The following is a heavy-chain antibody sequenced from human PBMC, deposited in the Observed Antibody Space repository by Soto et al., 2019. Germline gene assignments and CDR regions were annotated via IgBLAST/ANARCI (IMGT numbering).Heavy chain of an antibody. Sequence: QVQLVESGGGVFQPGGSWRSSCPRLEFTFSAYARHGVRQVPGRGLEWVAIIWYDGSNKYYADSVKGRFTISRDNSKNTLYLQMNSLRAEDTAVYYCARDRDLLPWGQGTLVTVSS. D-gene: IGHD3-10*01. CDR2: IWYDGSNK. CDR1: EFTFSAYA. CDR3: ARDRDLLP. J-gene: IGHJ5*02. V-gene: IGHV3-33*01.